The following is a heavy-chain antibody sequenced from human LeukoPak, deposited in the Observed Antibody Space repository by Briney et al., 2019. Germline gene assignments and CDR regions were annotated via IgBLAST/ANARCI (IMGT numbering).Heavy chain of an antibody. CDR1: GGSINSGGYY. CDR3: AKTYYDILTGYRPFDY. Sequence: PSETLSLTCTVSGGSINSGGYYWSWLRQHPGKGLEWVGYIYYSGSTYYNPSLKSRVTISVDTSKNQFSLKLSSVTAADTAVYYCAKTYYDILTGYRPFDYWGQGTLVTVSS. V-gene: IGHV4-31*03. D-gene: IGHD3-9*01. CDR2: IYYSGST. J-gene: IGHJ4*02.